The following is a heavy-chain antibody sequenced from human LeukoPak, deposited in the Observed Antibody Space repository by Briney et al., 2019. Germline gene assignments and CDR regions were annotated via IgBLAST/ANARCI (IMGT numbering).Heavy chain of an antibody. CDR2: ISYDGSNK. D-gene: IGHD5-18*01. J-gene: IGHJ4*02. CDR1: GFTFSSYA. CDR3: ARGDLYPTAMAPMYY. Sequence: GGSLRLSCAASGFTFSSYAMHWVRQAPGKGLEWVAVISYDGSNKYYADSVKGRFTISRDNSKNTLYLQMNSLRAEDTAVYYCARGDLYPTAMAPMYYWGQGTLVTVSS. V-gene: IGHV3-30*04.